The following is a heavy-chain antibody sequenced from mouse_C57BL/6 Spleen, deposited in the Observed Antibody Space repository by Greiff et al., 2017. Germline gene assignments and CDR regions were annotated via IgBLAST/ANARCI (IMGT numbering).Heavy chain of an antibody. J-gene: IGHJ4*01. CDR2: IDPNSGGT. CDR1: GYTFTSYW. D-gene: IGHD1-1*01. Sequence: QVQLQQPGAELVKPGASVKLSCKASGYTFTSYWMHWVKQRPGRGLEWIGRIDPNSGGTKYNEKFKSKATLTVDKPSSTAYMQLRSLTSEDSAVYYCARSNSNYYGSSYAYAMDYWGQGTSVTVSS. CDR3: ARSNSNYYGSSYAYAMDY. V-gene: IGHV1-72*01.